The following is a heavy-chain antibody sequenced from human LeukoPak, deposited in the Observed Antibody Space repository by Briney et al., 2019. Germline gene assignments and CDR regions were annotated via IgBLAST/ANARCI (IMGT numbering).Heavy chain of an antibody. D-gene: IGHD2-8*01. CDR1: GFTFSSYS. Sequence: GGSLRLSCAASGFTFSSYSMNWVRQAPGKGLEWVSSISSSSSYIYYADSVKGRFTISRDNAKNSLYLQMNSLRAEDTAIYYCARSGYCSDGVCYAWGGGFDYWGQGTLVIVSS. CDR2: ISSSSSYI. V-gene: IGHV3-21*01. J-gene: IGHJ4*02. CDR3: ARSGYCSDGVCYAWGGGFDY.